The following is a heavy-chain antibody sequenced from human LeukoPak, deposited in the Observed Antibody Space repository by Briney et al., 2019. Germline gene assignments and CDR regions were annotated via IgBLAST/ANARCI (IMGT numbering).Heavy chain of an antibody. CDR1: GGSISSYY. CDR3: ARHAMAGGQLTRNWFDP. Sequence: PSETLSLTCTVSGGSISSYYWSWIRQPPGKGLEWIGYIYYSGSTNYNPSLKRRVTISINTSKNQFSLKLSSVTAADTAVYYCARHAMAGGQLTRNWFDPWGQGTLVTVSS. V-gene: IGHV4-59*08. D-gene: IGHD2-2*01. J-gene: IGHJ5*02. CDR2: IYYSGST.